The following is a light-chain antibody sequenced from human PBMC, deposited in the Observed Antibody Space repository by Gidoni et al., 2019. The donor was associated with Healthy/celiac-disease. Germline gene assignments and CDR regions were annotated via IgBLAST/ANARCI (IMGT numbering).Light chain of an antibody. V-gene: IGKV3-20*01. CDR2: GAS. CDR1: QSVSSSY. J-gene: IGKJ4*01. Sequence: EILLTQSPVTLSLSPGERATLSCRASQSVSSSYLAWYQQKPGQAPRLLIYGASSRATGIPDRFSGSGSGTDFTLTISRLEPEDFAVYYCQQYGSSPRLTFGGXTKVEIK. CDR3: QQYGSSPRLT.